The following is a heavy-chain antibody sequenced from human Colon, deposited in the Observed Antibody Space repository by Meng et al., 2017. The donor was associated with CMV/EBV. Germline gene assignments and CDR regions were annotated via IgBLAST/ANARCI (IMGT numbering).Heavy chain of an antibody. D-gene: IGHD3-10*01. CDR2: ISTFDDQT. CDR1: YTVSSYA. V-gene: IGHV1-18*01. J-gene: IGHJ4*02. Sequence: YTVSSYAVTWVRQAPGQGLEWIGWISTFDDQTNYTQKFQGRVTMTADRSTDTSYLELRSLRSDDTAMYYCARTRITITGGVTPFDYWGQGSLVTVSS. CDR3: ARTRITITGGVTPFDY.